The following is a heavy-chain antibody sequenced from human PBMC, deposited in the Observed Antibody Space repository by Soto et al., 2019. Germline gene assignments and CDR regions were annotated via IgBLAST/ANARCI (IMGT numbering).Heavy chain of an antibody. D-gene: IGHD4-17*01. Sequence: GASVKVSCKASGYTFTGYYMHWVRQAPGQGLEWMGWINPNSGGTNYAQKFQGWVTMTRDTSISTAYMELSRLRSDDTAVYYCARSSTLYGDYTNYYYYYGMDVWGQGTTVTVSS. CDR3: ARSSTLYGDYTNYYYYYGMDV. CDR2: INPNSGGT. V-gene: IGHV1-2*04. CDR1: GYTFTGYY. J-gene: IGHJ6*02.